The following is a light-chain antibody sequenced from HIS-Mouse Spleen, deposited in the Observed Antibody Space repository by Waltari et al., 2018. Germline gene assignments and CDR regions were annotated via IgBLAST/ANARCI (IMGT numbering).Light chain of an antibody. CDR1: SSDVGRYNL. Sequence: QSALTQPASVSGSPGQSITISCPGTSSDVGRYNLVSWYQQLPGKAPQLMIYEGSKRPSGVSNRFSGSKSGNTASLTISGLQAEDEADYYCCSYAGSSTFWVFGGGTKLTVL. J-gene: IGLJ3*02. CDR3: CSYAGSSTFWV. CDR2: EGS. V-gene: IGLV2-23*01.